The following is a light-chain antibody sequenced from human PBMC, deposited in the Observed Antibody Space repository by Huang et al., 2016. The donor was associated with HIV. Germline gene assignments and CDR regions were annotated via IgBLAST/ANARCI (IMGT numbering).Light chain of an antibody. V-gene: IGKV1-5*03. CDR3: QQYSSYSWLT. CDR2: KAS. J-gene: IGKJ4*01. Sequence: DIQMTQSPSTLSASVGDRVTITCRASQSISSWLAWFLQKPGKAPKLLIYKASILESWVPPRCSGSGSWTEFTLTISSLEPDDFATYYCQQYSSYSWLTFGGGTKVEIK. CDR1: QSISSW.